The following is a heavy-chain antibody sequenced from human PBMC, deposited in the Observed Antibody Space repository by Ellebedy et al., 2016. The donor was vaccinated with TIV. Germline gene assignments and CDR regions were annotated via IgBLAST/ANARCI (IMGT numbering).Heavy chain of an antibody. Sequence: SETLSLTCAVSGGSISSGGYSWSWIRQPPGKGLEWIGYIYHSGSTNYNPSLKSRVTISVDRSKNQFSLKLSSVTAADTAVYYCASRNCGGDCYGMDVWGQGTTVTVSS. CDR1: GGSISSGGYS. D-gene: IGHD2-21*01. J-gene: IGHJ6*02. CDR2: IYHSGST. V-gene: IGHV4-30-2*01. CDR3: ASRNCGGDCYGMDV.